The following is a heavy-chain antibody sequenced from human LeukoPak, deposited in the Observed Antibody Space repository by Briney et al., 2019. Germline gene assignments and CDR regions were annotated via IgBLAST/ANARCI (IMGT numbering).Heavy chain of an antibody. CDR2: ISSIGSYI. CDR3: ARVFYGSGSYFSTPFDY. J-gene: IGHJ4*02. D-gene: IGHD3-10*01. CDR1: GFTFSTFS. Sequence: GGSLRPSCAAPGFTFSTFSMNWVRQAPGKGLGWVSPISSIGSYIYYADSVKGRFTISRDNAKNSLYLQMNSLRAEDTAVYYCARVFYGSGSYFSTPFDYWGQGTLVTVSS. V-gene: IGHV3-21*01.